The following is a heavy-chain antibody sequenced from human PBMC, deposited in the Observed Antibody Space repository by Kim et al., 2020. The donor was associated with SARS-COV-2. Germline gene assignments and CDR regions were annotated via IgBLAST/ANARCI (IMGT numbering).Heavy chain of an antibody. CDR3: VRDTGFNKFDP. Sequence: GGSLRLSCAASGFIFSRYWMSWVRQAPGKGLEWVANINEDGSQNYYVDSVKGRFTISRDNARNSLYLQMNSLRVEDTAVYYCVRDTGFNKFDPWGQGTLV. D-gene: IGHD3-10*01. J-gene: IGHJ5*02. CDR2: INEDGSQN. CDR1: GFIFSRYW. V-gene: IGHV3-7*01.